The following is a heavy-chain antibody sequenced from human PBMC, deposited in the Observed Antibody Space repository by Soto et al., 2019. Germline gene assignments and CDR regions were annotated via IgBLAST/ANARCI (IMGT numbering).Heavy chain of an antibody. CDR1: GYSFPSCW. V-gene: IGHV5-51*07. Sequence: GESLRISCKGSGYSFPSCWIGWVHQVPGKGLEWMGIIYPGDSDTRYSPAFQGQVTISADKSSTTAYLQWSSLRDSDTAMYYCARAVIGTTHPYHFAYWGQGTLVTVSS. CDR3: ARAVIGTTHPYHFAY. D-gene: IGHD2-21*01. J-gene: IGHJ4*02. CDR2: IYPGDSDT.